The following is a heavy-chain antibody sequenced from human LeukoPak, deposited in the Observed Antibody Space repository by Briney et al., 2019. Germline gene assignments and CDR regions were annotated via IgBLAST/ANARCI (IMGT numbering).Heavy chain of an antibody. Sequence: GGSLRLSCAASGFTFSRHWMYWVRQAPGKGLVWVSRVDSDETDITYADSVKGRFTISRDNAKDTLYLQMNSLRSDDTAVYYCGRGYSTTPPGYWGQGTLVTVSS. J-gene: IGHJ4*02. D-gene: IGHD2-15*01. CDR1: GFTFSRHW. V-gene: IGHV3-74*01. CDR3: GRGYSTTPPGY. CDR2: VDSDETDI.